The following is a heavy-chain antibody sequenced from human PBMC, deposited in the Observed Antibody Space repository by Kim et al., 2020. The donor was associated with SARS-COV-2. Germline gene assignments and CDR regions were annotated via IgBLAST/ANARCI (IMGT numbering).Heavy chain of an antibody. Sequence: ASVKVSCKASGYTFTSYAMHWVRQAPGQRLEWMGWINAGNGNTKYSQKFQGRVTITRDTSASTAYMELSSLRSEDTAVYYCARDSFSGGELADYWGQGTLVTVSS. V-gene: IGHV1-3*01. CDR1: GYTFTSYA. CDR2: INAGNGNT. CDR3: ARDSFSGGELADY. D-gene: IGHD1-26*01. J-gene: IGHJ4*02.